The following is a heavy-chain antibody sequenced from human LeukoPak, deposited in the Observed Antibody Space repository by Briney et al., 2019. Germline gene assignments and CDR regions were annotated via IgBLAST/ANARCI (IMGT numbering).Heavy chain of an antibody. Sequence: GGSLRLSCAASGFTFSAYSVTWVRQAPGKGLEWVSSITSSGSFRHYADSVKGRFTISRDNAKNSLSLQMNSLRAEDTAVYYCVRDGGVSGYDLLDYWGQGTLVTVSS. D-gene: IGHD5-12*01. J-gene: IGHJ4*02. CDR1: GFTFSAYS. V-gene: IGHV3-21*01. CDR2: ITSSGSFR. CDR3: VRDGGVSGYDLLDY.